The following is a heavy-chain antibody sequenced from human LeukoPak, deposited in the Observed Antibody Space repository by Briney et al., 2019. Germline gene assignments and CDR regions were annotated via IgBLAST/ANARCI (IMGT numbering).Heavy chain of an antibody. V-gene: IGHV1-2*02. CDR3: ARGWLGLEDAFGI. CDR1: GYTFTGYY. D-gene: IGHD6-19*01. J-gene: IGHJ3*02. Sequence: ASVKVSCKASGYTFTGYYMHWGRLPPGQGLEWMGCINPNSGGTNYAQKFQGRVTMTRATSISTAYLELSRLRSDDTAVYYCARGWLGLEDAFGIWVQGTMVTVSS. CDR2: INPNSGGT.